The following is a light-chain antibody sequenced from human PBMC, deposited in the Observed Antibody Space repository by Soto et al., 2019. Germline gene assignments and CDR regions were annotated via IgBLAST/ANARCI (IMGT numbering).Light chain of an antibody. J-gene: IGKJ2*01. CDR3: QQYNNWPPT. V-gene: IGKV3-15*01. CDR1: QSVSSN. Sequence: EIVMTQSPATLSVSPGERATLSCRASQSVSSNLVWYQQKPGQAPRLLIYGASTRATGIPARFSGSGSGTEFTLTLSSLQSEDFALYYCQQYNNWPPTFGQGTKLEIK. CDR2: GAS.